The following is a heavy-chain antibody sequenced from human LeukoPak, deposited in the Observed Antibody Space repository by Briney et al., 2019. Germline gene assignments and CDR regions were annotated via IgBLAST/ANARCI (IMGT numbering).Heavy chain of an antibody. J-gene: IGHJ6*03. CDR2: TYYRSKWYN. CDR3: ARGLHYYYDSSGYPQAYYYYYMDV. D-gene: IGHD3-22*01. Sequence: SQTLSLTCAISRDSVSSNSAAWNWIRQSPSRGLEWLGRTYYRSKWYNDYVVSVKSRITINPDTSKNQFSLQLNSVTPEDTAVYYCARGLHYYYDSSGYPQAYYYYYMDVWGKGTTVTVSS. V-gene: IGHV6-1*01. CDR1: RDSVSSNSAA.